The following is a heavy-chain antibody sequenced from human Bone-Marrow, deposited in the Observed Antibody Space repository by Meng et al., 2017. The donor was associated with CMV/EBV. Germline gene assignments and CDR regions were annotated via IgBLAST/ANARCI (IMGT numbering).Heavy chain of an antibody. D-gene: IGHD3-22*01. Sequence: GSLRLSCAVYGGSFSGYYWSWIRQPPGKGLEWIGEINHSGSTNYNPSLKSRVTISVDTSKNQFSLKLSSVTAADTAVYYCARRARSIVVVIKGRDKDAFDIWGQGTMVTGSS. V-gene: IGHV4-34*01. J-gene: IGHJ3*02. CDR1: GGSFSGYY. CDR3: ARRARSIVVVIKGRDKDAFDI. CDR2: INHSGST.